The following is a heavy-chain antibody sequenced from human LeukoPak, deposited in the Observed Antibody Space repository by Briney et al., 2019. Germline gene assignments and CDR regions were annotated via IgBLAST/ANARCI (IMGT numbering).Heavy chain of an antibody. CDR1: GFTFSSYG. CDR3: ASSRVVVVPAQED. CDR2: ISYDGSNK. J-gene: IGHJ1*01. D-gene: IGHD2-2*01. V-gene: IGHV3-30*03. Sequence: GRSLRLSCAASGFTFSSYGMHWVRQAAGKGLEWVAVISYDGSNKYYADAVKGRFTISRDNSKNTLYLQMNSLRAEDTAVYYCASSRVVVVPAQEDWGQGTLVTVSS.